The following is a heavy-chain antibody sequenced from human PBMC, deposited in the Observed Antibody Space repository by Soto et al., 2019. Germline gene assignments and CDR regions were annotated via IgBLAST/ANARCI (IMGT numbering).Heavy chain of an antibody. D-gene: IGHD6-19*01. CDR2: ISYDGSNK. CDR1: GFTFSSYG. J-gene: IGHJ4*02. Sequence: QVQLVESGRGVVQPVRSMRLSCAASGFTFSSYGLPGVLQAPGKGREGVAVISYDGSNKYYADSVKGRFTISRDTSKTKLYLQMNSLRAEDTDVYYCAKGTVGEQWLSDYWGQGTLVTVSS. CDR3: AKGTVGEQWLSDY. V-gene: IGHV3-30*18.